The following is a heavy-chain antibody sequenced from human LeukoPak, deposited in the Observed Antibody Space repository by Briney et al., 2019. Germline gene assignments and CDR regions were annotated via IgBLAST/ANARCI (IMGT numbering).Heavy chain of an antibody. CDR2: IYSGGST. J-gene: IGHJ6*02. V-gene: IGHV3-NL1*01. D-gene: IGHD6-6*01. CDR1: GFTFSRYG. Sequence: GGSLRLSCSASGFTFSRYGMHWVRQAPGKGLEWVSVIYSGGSTDYADSVKGRFTISRDNSKNTLYLQMNSLRAEDTAVYYCAKDSSSSNYYYGMDVWGQGTTVTVSS. CDR3: AKDSSSSNYYYGMDV.